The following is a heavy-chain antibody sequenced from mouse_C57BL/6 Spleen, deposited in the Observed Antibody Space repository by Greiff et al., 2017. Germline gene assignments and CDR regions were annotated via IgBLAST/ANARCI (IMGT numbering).Heavy chain of an antibody. CDR3: ARDYYGSSDY. Sequence: LQLKESGPELVKPGASVKISCKASGYSFTGYYMNWVKQSPEKSLEWIGEINPSTGGTTYNQKFKAKATLTVDKSSSTAYMQLKSLTSEDSAVYYCARDYYGSSDYWGQGTTRTVSS. J-gene: IGHJ2*01. V-gene: IGHV1-42*01. CDR1: GYSFTGYY. D-gene: IGHD1-1*01. CDR2: INPSTGGT.